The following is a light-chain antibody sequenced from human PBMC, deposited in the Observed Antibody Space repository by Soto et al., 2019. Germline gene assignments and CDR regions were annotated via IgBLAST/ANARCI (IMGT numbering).Light chain of an antibody. J-gene: IGLJ2*01. CDR2: DVT. CDR1: SSDIGASTF. CDR3: CSYAGRYGVL. Sequence: QSVLTQPASVSESPGQSITISCTGTSSDIGASTFVSWYQQHPGKAPKLLIYDVTERPSGVPDRFSGSKSGNTASLTISGLQAEDEADYYCCSYAGRYGVLFGGGTKLTVL. V-gene: IGLV2-11*01.